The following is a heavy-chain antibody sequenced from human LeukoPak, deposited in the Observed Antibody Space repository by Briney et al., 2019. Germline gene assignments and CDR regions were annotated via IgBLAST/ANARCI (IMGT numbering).Heavy chain of an antibody. V-gene: IGHV3-7*03. CDR2: IKQDGSEK. Sequence: GGSLRLSCAASGFTFSSYWMSWVRQAPGKGLEWVANIKQDGSEKYYVDSVKGRFTISRDNAKNSLYLQMNSLRAEDTALYYCARAPSVVITSHFDYWGQGTLVTVSS. J-gene: IGHJ4*02. CDR1: GFTFSSYW. D-gene: IGHD3-22*01. CDR3: ARAPSVVITSHFDY.